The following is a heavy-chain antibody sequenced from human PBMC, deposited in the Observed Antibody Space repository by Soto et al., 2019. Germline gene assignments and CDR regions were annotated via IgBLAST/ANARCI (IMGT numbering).Heavy chain of an antibody. CDR2: ISSSSSYI. D-gene: IGHD3-3*01. CDR1: GFTFSLYS. Sequence: GGSLRLSCAASGFTFSLYSMIWVRQAPGKGLEWVSSISSSSSYIYYADSVKGRFTISRDNAKNSLYLQMNSLRAEDTAVYYCARERVPEWLGSTDYYYYGMDVWGQGTTVTVSS. V-gene: IGHV3-21*01. J-gene: IGHJ6*02. CDR3: ARERVPEWLGSTDYYYYGMDV.